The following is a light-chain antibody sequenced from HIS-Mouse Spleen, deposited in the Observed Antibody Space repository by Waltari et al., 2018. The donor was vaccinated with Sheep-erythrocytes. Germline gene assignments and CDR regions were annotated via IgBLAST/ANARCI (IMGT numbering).Light chain of an antibody. CDR3: QQYYSTLT. V-gene: IGKV4-1*01. Sequence: DIVMTQSPDSLAVSLGERSTINCKSSQRVLYSSNNKNYLAWYQQKPGQPPKLIIYRASTRESGVPDRFSGSGSGTDFTLTISSLQAEDVAVYYCQQYYSTLTFGGGTKVEIK. CDR2: RAS. CDR1: QRVLYSSNNKNY. J-gene: IGKJ4*01.